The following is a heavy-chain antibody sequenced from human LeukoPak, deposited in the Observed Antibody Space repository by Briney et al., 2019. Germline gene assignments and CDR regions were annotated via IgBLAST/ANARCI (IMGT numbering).Heavy chain of an antibody. V-gene: IGHV5-51*01. Sequence: GESLKISCKGSGYSFISHWIGWVRQMPGKGLEWMGIIYPGDSDTRYSLSFQGQVTISADKSISTAYLQWSSLKASDTAMYYCARRIIVATIGNYFDYWGQGTLVTVSS. D-gene: IGHD5-12*01. CDR3: ARRIIVATIGNYFDY. CDR2: IYPGDSDT. J-gene: IGHJ4*02. CDR1: GYSFISHW.